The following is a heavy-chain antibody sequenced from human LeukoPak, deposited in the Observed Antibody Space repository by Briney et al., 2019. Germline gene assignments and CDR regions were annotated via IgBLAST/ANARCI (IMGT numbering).Heavy chain of an antibody. V-gene: IGHV4-34*01. D-gene: IGHD2-15*01. Sequence: SGSTNYNPSLKSRVTISVDTSKNQFSLKLSSVTAADTAVYYCARAPRNVAFFYYYYYGMDVWGQGTTVTVSS. CDR3: ARAPRNVAFFYYYYYGMDV. CDR2: SGST. J-gene: IGHJ6*02.